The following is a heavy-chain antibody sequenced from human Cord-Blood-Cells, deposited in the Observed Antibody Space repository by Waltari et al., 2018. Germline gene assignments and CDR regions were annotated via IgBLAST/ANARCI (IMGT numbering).Heavy chain of an antibody. V-gene: IGHV4-39*01. D-gene: IGHD6-6*01. CDR2: IYYSGSS. CDR1: GGSISSSSYY. Sequence: QLQLQESGPGLVKPSETLSLTCTVSGGSISSSSYYWGWIRQPPGEGLEWIRSIYYSGSSDHNPSLNGGVTISVDTSKNQFSLKLSSVTAADTAVYYCARRRRVYSSSSYFQHWGQGTLVTVSS. CDR3: ARRRRVYSSSSYFQH. J-gene: IGHJ1*01.